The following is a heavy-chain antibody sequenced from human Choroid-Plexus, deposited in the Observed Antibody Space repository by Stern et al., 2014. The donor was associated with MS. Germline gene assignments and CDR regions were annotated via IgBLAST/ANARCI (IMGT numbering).Heavy chain of an antibody. J-gene: IGHJ5*02. D-gene: IGHD2/OR15-2a*01. V-gene: IGHV3-30*18. CDR2: VADDGSNK. Sequence: QVQLVQSGGGVVQPGRPLRLSCVASGFTLGSCAMHWVRQAPGQGLEWVAGVADDGSNKDEADSGKGRFTISRDNSQNTLYMQMSSLRPEDTAVYYCAKDRQYLTYFFDHWGQGSLVTVSS. CDR3: AKDRQYLTYFFDH. CDR1: GFTLGSCA.